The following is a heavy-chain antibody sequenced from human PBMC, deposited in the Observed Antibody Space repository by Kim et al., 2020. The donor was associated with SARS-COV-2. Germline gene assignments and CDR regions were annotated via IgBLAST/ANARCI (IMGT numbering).Heavy chain of an antibody. CDR2: IYYSGST. J-gene: IGHJ5*02. D-gene: IGHD4-4*01. V-gene: IGHV4-30-4*01. CDR3: ASGSYSNYAYNWFDP. CDR1: GGSISSGDYY. Sequence: SETLSLTCTVSGGSISSGDYYWSWIRQPPGKGLEWIGYIYYSGSTYYNPSLKSRVTISVDTSKNQFSLKLSSVTAADTAVYYCASGSYSNYAYNWFDPWGQGTLVTVSS.